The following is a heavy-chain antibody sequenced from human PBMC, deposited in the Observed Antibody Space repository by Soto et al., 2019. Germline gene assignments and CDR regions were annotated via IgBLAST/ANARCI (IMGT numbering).Heavy chain of an antibody. Sequence: PGGSLRLSCAASGFTFSNHAMSWVRQTPGEGLEWVSGISFSGDNTYYAEYVRGRSTVSRDNSKSTLYLQMNSLRAEDTAVYYCAWSSSWYGYWFDPWGQGTLVTVSS. CDR1: GFTFSNHA. CDR2: ISFSGDNT. V-gene: IGHV3-23*01. CDR3: AWSSSWYGYWFDP. D-gene: IGHD6-13*01. J-gene: IGHJ5*02.